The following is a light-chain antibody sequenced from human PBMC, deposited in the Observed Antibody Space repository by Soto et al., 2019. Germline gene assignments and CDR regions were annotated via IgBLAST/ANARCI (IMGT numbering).Light chain of an antibody. V-gene: IGKV1-5*01. J-gene: IGKJ4*01. CDR3: QQYSAD. Sequence: DSQMTQSPSTLSASVGDRVTITCRAFQSIGTWLAWYQQKPGKAPKVLIQEASNLESGVPSRFSGSASGTEFTLTISSLQPHHFATYYCQQYSADFGGGTRVEIK. CDR2: EAS. CDR1: QSIGTW.